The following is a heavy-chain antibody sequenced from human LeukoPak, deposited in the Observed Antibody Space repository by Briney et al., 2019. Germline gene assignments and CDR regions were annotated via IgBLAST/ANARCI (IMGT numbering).Heavy chain of an antibody. Sequence: GGSLRLSCAASGLTFSSYAMSWVRQAPGKGLEWVSAISGSGGSTYYADSVKGRFTISRDNSKNTLYLQMNSLRAEDTAVYYCARELPRIGGQTDASDIWGQGTMVTVS. CDR2: ISGSGGST. J-gene: IGHJ3*02. CDR3: ARELPRIGGQTDASDI. V-gene: IGHV3-23*01. CDR1: GLTFSSYA. D-gene: IGHD3-16*01.